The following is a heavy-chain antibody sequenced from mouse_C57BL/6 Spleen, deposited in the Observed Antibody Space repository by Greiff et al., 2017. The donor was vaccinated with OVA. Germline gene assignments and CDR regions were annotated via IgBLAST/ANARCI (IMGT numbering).Heavy chain of an antibody. Sequence: EVHLVESGGGLVQPKGSLKLSCAASGFTFNTYAMHWVRQAPGKGLEWVARIRRKSSNYATYYADSVKDRFTISRADSQSMLNLQMNNMRTKDTAMDDYVSLSYYSNAMDYWGQGTSVTVSS. V-gene: IGHV10-3*01. CDR3: VSLSYYSNAMDY. D-gene: IGHD2-5*01. J-gene: IGHJ4*01. CDR2: IRRKSSNYAT. CDR1: GFTFNTYA.